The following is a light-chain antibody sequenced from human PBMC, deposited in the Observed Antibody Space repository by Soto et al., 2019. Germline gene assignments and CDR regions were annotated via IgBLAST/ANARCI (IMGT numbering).Light chain of an antibody. V-gene: IGKV1-5*01. Sequence: DIQMTQSPSTLSASVGARVPITCRASQSISSWLAWYQQKPGKAPKLLIYDASSLESGVPSRFSGSGSGTEFTLTISSLQPDDFATYYCQQYNSYPITFGQGTRLEI. CDR1: QSISSW. CDR3: QQYNSYPIT. J-gene: IGKJ5*01. CDR2: DAS.